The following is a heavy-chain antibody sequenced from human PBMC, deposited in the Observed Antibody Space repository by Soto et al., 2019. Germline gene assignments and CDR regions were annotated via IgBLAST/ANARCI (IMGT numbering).Heavy chain of an antibody. CDR2: IYYTGTT. J-gene: IGHJ5*02. CDR1: GDSITNYF. D-gene: IGHD3-3*01. CDR3: ARGDFFDP. V-gene: IGHV4-59*01. Sequence: QVQLQESGPGLVRPSETLSLTCTVSGDSITNYFWSWIRQPPRKGLEWIANIYYTGTTNYNPSLKSRVTISVDTSKNQFSLKLSSVTAADTAVYYCARGDFFDPWGQGTLVTVSS.